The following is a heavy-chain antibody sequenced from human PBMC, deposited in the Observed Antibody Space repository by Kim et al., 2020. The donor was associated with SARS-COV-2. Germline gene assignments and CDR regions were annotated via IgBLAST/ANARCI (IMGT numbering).Heavy chain of an antibody. J-gene: IGHJ5*01. CDR1: GYTFTSFV. V-gene: IGHV1-3*01. Sequence: ASVKVSCKASGYTFTSFVMNWVRQAPGQRPEWMGWVNPGNGDTRYSEKFQGRVTITKVTSASTAYVDLISLRSEDTAVYYCARGATYSRNWFDSWGQGTLVTVYS. CDR2: VNPGNGDT. D-gene: IGHD4-4*01. CDR3: ARGATYSRNWFDS.